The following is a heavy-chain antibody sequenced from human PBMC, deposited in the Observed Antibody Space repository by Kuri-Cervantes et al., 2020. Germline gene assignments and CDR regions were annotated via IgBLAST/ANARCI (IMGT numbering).Heavy chain of an antibody. CDR2: ISWNSGSI. CDR1: GFTFDDYA. D-gene: IGHD6-6*01. V-gene: IGHV3-9*01. CDR3: AKDGVYSSSMYYFDY. J-gene: IGHJ4*02. Sequence: SLKFSCAASGFTFDDYAMHWVRQAPGKGLEWVSGISWNSGSIGYADSVKGRFTISRDNSKNTLYLQMNSLRAEDTAVYYCAKDGVYSSSMYYFDYWGQGTLVTVSS.